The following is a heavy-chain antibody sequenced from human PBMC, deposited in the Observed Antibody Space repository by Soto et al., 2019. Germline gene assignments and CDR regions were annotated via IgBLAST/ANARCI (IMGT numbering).Heavy chain of an antibody. D-gene: IGHD3-16*01. CDR1: GDTFSSYA. V-gene: IGHV1-69*01. Sequence: QVQLVQSGAEVKMPGSSVKVSCKASGDTFSSYAITWVRQAPGQGLEWMGGIIPVFDKADYAQKFQDRLTISADESTSTAYMELSSLRSDDTAVYFCARVRLGQGYGVDVWCQGNTVSVSS. CDR2: IIPVFDKA. J-gene: IGHJ6*02. CDR3: ARVRLGQGYGVDV.